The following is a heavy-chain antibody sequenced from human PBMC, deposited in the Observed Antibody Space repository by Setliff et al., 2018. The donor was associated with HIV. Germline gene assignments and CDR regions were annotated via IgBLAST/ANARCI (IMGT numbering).Heavy chain of an antibody. CDR1: GFAFSSYG. CDR2: VWYEGSNK. J-gene: IGHJ6*02. Sequence: PGGSLRLSCVASGFAFSSYGMHWVRQAPGKGLEWVAVVWYEGSNKYYADSVKGRFTISRDNSNNTLYLQMNSLRAEDTAVYYCAKDHSSGSYYYYGMDVWGQGTTVTVSS. D-gene: IGHD6-19*01. CDR3: AKDHSSGSYYYYGMDV. V-gene: IGHV3-33*06.